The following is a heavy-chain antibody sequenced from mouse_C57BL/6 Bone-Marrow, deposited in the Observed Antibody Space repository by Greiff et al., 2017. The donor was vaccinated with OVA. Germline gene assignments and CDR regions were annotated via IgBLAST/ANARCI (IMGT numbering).Heavy chain of an antibody. D-gene: IGHD1-1*01. Sequence: EVQLQESGPGLAKPSQTLSLTCSVTGYSITSYYWNWIRKFPGNKLEYMGYISYSGSTYYNPSLKSRISITRDTSKNQYYLQLNSVTTEDTATYYCARWDYYGSSYGFFDYWGQGTTLTVSS. CDR1: GYSITSYY. J-gene: IGHJ2*01. CDR3: ARWDYYGSSYGFFDY. V-gene: IGHV3-8*01. CDR2: ISYSGST.